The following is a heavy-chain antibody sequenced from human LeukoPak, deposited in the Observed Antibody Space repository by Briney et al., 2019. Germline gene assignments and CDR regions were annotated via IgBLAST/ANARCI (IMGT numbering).Heavy chain of an antibody. J-gene: IGHJ4*02. CDR1: GFTFSSYG. Sequence: GGSLRLSCAASGFTFSSYGMHWVRQAPGQGLEWVAVIWYDGSNKYYADSVKGRFTISRDNSKNTLYLQMNSLRAEDTAVYYCARLGWELGNWDYWGQGTLVTVSS. V-gene: IGHV3-33*01. CDR3: ARLGWELGNWDY. CDR2: IWYDGSNK. D-gene: IGHD1-26*01.